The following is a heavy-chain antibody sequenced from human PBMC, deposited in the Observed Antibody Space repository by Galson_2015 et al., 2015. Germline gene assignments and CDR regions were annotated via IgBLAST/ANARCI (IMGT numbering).Heavy chain of an antibody. J-gene: IGHJ6*03. V-gene: IGHV3-74*01. CDR3: VRDGSWYEGYMDV. CDR1: GSTFNSYW. Sequence: SLRLSCAASGSTFNSYWMHWVRQAPGKGLVWVSRINTDGSSTTYADSMKGRFTISRDNAKNTLYLQTNSLRAEDTAVYYCVRDGSWYEGYMDVWGKGTTVTVSS. CDR2: INTDGSST. D-gene: IGHD6-13*01.